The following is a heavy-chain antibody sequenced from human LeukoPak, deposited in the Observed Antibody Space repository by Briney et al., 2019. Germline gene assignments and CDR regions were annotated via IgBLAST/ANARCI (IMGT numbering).Heavy chain of an antibody. CDR3: ARELRTFDS. J-gene: IGHJ4*02. CDR1: GFTFSSYW. D-gene: IGHD3-16*01. CDR2: IKHNGDEL. Sequence: LTGGSLRLSCAASGFTFSSYWMTWVRQAPGKGLEWVANIKHNGDELNYVDSVEDRFTISRDNAKNSLYLHMTSLRAEGTAVYYCARELRTFDSWGQGTLVTVSS. V-gene: IGHV3-7*01.